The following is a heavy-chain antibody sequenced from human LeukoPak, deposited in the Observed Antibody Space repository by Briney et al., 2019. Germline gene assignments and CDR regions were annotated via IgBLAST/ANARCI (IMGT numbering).Heavy chain of an antibody. Sequence: ASVKVSCKASGYTFTSYGISWVRQAPGQGLEWMGWISAYNGNTNYAQKLQGRVTMTTDTSTSTAYMELRSLRSDDTAVYYCARDRASVYSSPSVDYWGQGTLVTVSS. CDR3: ARDRASVYSSPSVDY. D-gene: IGHD6-6*01. V-gene: IGHV1-18*01. J-gene: IGHJ4*02. CDR1: GYTFTSYG. CDR2: ISAYNGNT.